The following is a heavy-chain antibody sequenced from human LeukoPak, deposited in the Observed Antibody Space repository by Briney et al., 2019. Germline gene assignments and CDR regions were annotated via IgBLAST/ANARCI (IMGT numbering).Heavy chain of an antibody. D-gene: IGHD6-13*01. CDR1: GGSISSSNW. J-gene: IGHJ4*02. V-gene: IGHV4-4*02. CDR3: ARTGIAAAGNIFDY. CDR2: IYHSGST. Sequence: SGTLSLTCAVSGGSISSSNWWSWVRQPPGKGLEWIGEIYHSGSTNYNPSLKSRVTMSVDTSKNQFSLKLSSVTAADTAVYYCARTGIAAAGNIFDYWGQGTLVTVSS.